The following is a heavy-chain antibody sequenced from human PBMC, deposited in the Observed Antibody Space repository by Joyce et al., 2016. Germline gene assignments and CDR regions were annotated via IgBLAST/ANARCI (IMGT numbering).Heavy chain of an antibody. CDR3: AKDLRGIAVAGIDY. J-gene: IGHJ4*02. Sequence: QVQLVESGGGVVQPGRSLRLPCAASGFTFSSYGMHWVRQAPGQGLEWVGFISYDVNNRIYADSVKGRFTISRDNSQNTLYLQMKSLRPEDTAVYYCAKDLRGIAVAGIDYWGQGTLVTVSS. D-gene: IGHD6-19*01. CDR1: GFTFSSYG. CDR2: ISYDVNNR. V-gene: IGHV3-30*18.